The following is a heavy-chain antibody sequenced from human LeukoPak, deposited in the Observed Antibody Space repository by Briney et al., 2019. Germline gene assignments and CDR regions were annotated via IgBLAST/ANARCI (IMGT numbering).Heavy chain of an antibody. D-gene: IGHD2-15*01. V-gene: IGHV3-30*03. J-gene: IGHJ4*02. Sequence: GGSLRLSCAASGLTFSSYGMHWVRQAPGKGLEWVAVISYDGSNKYYADSVKGRFTISRDNSKNTLYLQMNSLRAEDTAVYYCARVPLGPLYYFDYWGQGTLVTVSS. CDR2: ISYDGSNK. CDR1: GLTFSSYG. CDR3: ARVPLGPLYYFDY.